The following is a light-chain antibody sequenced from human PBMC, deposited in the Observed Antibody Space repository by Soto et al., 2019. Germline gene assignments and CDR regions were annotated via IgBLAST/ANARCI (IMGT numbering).Light chain of an antibody. CDR2: EDN. Sequence: NFMLTQPHSVSESPGKTVTISCTRSSGSIASNFVQWYQQRPGSSPTTVIYEDNQRPSGVPARFSGSIDRSSNSASLTISGLMTEDEADDYCQSYDSSNPCVFGGGTKLTVL. CDR1: SGSIASNF. J-gene: IGLJ3*02. V-gene: IGLV6-57*01. CDR3: QSYDSSNPCV.